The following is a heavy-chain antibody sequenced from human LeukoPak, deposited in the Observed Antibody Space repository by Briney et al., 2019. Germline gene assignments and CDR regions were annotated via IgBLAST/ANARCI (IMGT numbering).Heavy chain of an antibody. CDR3: ARDGVLRYFDWSTTYYFDY. V-gene: IGHV3-7*01. J-gene: IGHJ4*02. CDR2: IKQDGSEK. CDR1: GGSFSGYY. Sequence: PSETLSLTCAVYGGSFSGYYWSWVRQAPGKGLEWVANIKQDGSEKYYVDSVKGRFTISRDNAKNSLYLQMNSLRAEDTAVYYCARDGVLRYFDWSTTYYFDYWGQGTLVTVSS. D-gene: IGHD3-9*01.